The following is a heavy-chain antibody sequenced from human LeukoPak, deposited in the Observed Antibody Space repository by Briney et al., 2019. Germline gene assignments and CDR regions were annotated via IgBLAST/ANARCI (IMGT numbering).Heavy chain of an antibody. V-gene: IGHV1-2*02. CDR1: GYTFTDYY. D-gene: IGHD2-15*01. CDR3: ARGHGILATGGLIDY. Sequence: ASVKVSCKASGYTFTDYYMQWVRQAPGQGLEWMGWINPNNGGTNYAQKFQGRVTMTRDTAISTSYMELSRLRSDDTAVYYCARGHGILATGGLIDYWGQGTLVTVSS. J-gene: IGHJ4*02. CDR2: INPNNGGT.